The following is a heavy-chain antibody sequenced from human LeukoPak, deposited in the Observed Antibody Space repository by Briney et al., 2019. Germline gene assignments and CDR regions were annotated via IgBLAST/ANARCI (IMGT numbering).Heavy chain of an antibody. Sequence: GRSLRLSCAASGFTFSSYGMSWVRQAPGKGLEWVSAISGSGGSTYYADSVKGRFTISRDNSKNTLYLQMNSLRAEDTAVYYCAKDPELRYFDWLLYFDYWGQGTLVTVSS. CDR3: AKDPELRYFDWLLYFDY. CDR2: ISGSGGST. CDR1: GFTFSSYG. V-gene: IGHV3-23*01. D-gene: IGHD3-9*01. J-gene: IGHJ4*02.